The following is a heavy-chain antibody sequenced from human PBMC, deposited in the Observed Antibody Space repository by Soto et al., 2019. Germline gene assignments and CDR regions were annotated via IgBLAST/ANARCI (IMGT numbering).Heavy chain of an antibody. D-gene: IGHD6-6*01. CDR1: GFSITTNEVS. J-gene: IGHJ4*02. CDR2: IYWDDDK. V-gene: IGHV2-5*02. Sequence: QITLKESGPTVVKPTQTLTLTCSLSGFSITTNEVSVGWIRQPPGKDLEWLALIYWDDDKRYSPSLKDRLTITTATSKDQVDLTRTNIDPGDTASYYCVHRDGARFYFDYWGQGTLVTVSS. CDR3: VHRDGARFYFDY.